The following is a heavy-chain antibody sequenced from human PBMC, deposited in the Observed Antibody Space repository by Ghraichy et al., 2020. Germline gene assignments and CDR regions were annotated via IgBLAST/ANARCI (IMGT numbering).Heavy chain of an antibody. J-gene: IGHJ4*02. V-gene: IGHV3-23*01. D-gene: IGHD3-22*01. CDR2: ISGSGTTT. CDR1: GFIFDSYA. CDR3: AKGWLFGRGFDY. Sequence: GESLNISCAASGFIFDSYAMSWVRQAPGKGLEWVSSISGSGTTTYYGDSVRGRFIMSRDNSKNTPYLQMNSLRAEDTAVYYCAKGWLFGRGFDYWGQGTLVTVSS.